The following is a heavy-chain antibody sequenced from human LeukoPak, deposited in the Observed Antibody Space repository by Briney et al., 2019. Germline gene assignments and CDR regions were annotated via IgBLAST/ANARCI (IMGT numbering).Heavy chain of an antibody. D-gene: IGHD1-26*01. CDR2: IYYSGST. CDR1: GGSISSYY. Sequence: PSETLSLTCTVSGGSISSYYWSWIRQPPGKGLEWIGYIYYSGSTNYNPSLKSRVTISVDTSKNKFSLKLSSVTAADTAVYYCARGFGGARYYYYYYMDVWGKGTTVTVSS. V-gene: IGHV4-59*01. J-gene: IGHJ6*03. CDR3: ARGFGGARYYYYYYMDV.